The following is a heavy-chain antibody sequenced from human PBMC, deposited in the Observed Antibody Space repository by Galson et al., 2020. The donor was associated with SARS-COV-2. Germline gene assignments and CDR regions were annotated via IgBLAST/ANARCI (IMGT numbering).Heavy chain of an antibody. D-gene: IGHD4-17*01. CDR1: GGTFSSYA. CDR3: ARDLGNYGDYVSYYYYYMDV. V-gene: IGHV1-69*05. J-gene: IGHJ6*03. CDR2: IIPIFGTA. Sequence: ASVKVSCKASGGTFSSYAISWVRQAPGQGLEWMGGIIPIFGTANYAQKFQGRVTITTDESTSTAYMELSSLRSEDTAVYYCARDLGNYGDYVSYYYYYMDVWGKGTTVTVSS.